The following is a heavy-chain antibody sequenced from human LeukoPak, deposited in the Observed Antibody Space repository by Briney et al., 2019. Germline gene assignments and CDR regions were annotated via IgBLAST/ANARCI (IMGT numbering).Heavy chain of an antibody. CDR1: GFTFSSYG. CDR3: ARGGMTTVTQYFQH. V-gene: IGHV3-30*03. Sequence: PGGSLRLSCAASGFTFSSYGMHWVRQAPGKGLEWVAVISYDGSNKYYADSVKGRFTISRDNSKNTLYLQMNSLRAEDTAVYYCARGGMTTVTQYFQHWGQGTLVTVSS. CDR2: ISYDGSNK. D-gene: IGHD4-17*01. J-gene: IGHJ1*01.